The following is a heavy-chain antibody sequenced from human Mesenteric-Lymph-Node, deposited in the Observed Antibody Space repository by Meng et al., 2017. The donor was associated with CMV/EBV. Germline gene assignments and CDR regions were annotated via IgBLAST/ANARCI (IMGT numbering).Heavy chain of an antibody. J-gene: IGHJ3*01. CDR1: GFTFSSYD. CDR2: IGTAGDT. CDR3: ARDLIRFDAFDV. D-gene: IGHD2-8*01. V-gene: IGHV3-13*03. Sequence: GSLKISCAACGFTFSSYDMHWVRQATGKGLEWVSAIGTAGDTYYPGSVKGQFTISRENAKNSLYLQMNSLRAEDTAVYYCARDLIRFDAFDVWGQGTMVTVSS.